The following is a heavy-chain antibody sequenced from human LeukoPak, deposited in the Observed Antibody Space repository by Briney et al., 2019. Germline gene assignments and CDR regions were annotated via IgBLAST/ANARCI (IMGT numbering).Heavy chain of an antibody. D-gene: IGHD3-3*01. CDR3: ARVGGGHYDFWSGYYTGQFDY. CDR2: INHSGST. Sequence: PSETLSLTCAVYGGPFSGYYWSWIRQPPGKGLEWIGEINHSGSTNCNPSLKSRVTISVDTSKNQFSLKLSSVTAADTAVYYCARVGGGHYDFWSGYYTGQFDYWGQGTLATVSS. CDR1: GGPFSGYY. V-gene: IGHV4-34*01. J-gene: IGHJ4*02.